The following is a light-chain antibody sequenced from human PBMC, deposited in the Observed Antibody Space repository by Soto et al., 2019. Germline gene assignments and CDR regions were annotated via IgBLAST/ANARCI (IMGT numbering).Light chain of an antibody. CDR3: QQYYSTPRT. V-gene: IGKV4-1*01. J-gene: IGKJ1*01. Sequence: DIVMTQSPDSLAVSLGERATINCKSSQSDLYSSNNQNYLIWYQQKPGQPPKLLIYWASTRESGVPDRFSGSGSGTDFTLTISSLQAEDVAVYYCQQYYSTPRTFGQGTKVEIK. CDR2: WAS. CDR1: QSDLYSSNNQNY.